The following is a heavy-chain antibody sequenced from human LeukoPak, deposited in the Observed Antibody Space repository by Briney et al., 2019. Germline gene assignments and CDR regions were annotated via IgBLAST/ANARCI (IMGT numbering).Heavy chain of an antibody. V-gene: IGHV3-30*02. CDR1: GFTFSSYD. D-gene: IGHD2-2*01. CDR3: AKGAGYCSSTSCSPFDY. J-gene: IGHJ4*02. CDR2: IRYDGSNK. Sequence: GGSLRLSCAASGFTFSSYDMHWVRQAPGKGLEWVAFIRYDGSNKYYADSVKGRFTISRDNSKNTLYLQMNSLRAEDTAVYYCAKGAGYCSSTSCSPFDYWGQGTLVTVSS.